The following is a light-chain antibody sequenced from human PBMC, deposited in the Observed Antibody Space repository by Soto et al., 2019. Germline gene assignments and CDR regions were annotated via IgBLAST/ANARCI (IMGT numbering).Light chain of an antibody. CDR1: QSVSSN. J-gene: IGKJ1*01. CDR2: GAS. V-gene: IGKV3-15*01. CDR3: QQYNNWPQT. Sequence: EIFITLSPLTVSVSPGERSTVSCRARQSVSSNLAWYQQTPGQAPRLLIYGASTGATGIPARFSGTGSGTDFTLTISGLEPEDFAVYYCQQYNNWPQTCGQGTK.